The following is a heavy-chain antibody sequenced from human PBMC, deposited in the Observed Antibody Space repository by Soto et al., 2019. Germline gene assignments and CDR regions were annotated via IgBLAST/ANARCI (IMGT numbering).Heavy chain of an antibody. CDR2: ISGSGGST. CDR3: ATYPPIVVVVAASVDY. J-gene: IGHJ4*02. Sequence: GESLKISCAASGFTFSSYAMSWVRQAPGKGLEWVSAISGSGGSTYYADSVKGRFTISRDNSKNTLYLQMNSLRAEDTAVYYCATYPPIVVVVAASVDYWGQGTLVTVSS. CDR1: GFTFSSYA. V-gene: IGHV3-23*01. D-gene: IGHD2-15*01.